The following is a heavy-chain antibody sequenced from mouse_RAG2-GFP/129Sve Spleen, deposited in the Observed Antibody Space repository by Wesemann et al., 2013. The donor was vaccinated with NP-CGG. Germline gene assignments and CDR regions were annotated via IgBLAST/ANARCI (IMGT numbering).Heavy chain of an antibody. CDR1: GFTFSSYA. CDR3: AFQYYFDY. J-gene: IGHJ2*01. V-gene: IGHV5-9-1*01. CDR2: ISSGGSYT. Sequence: EVKLLESGGGLVQPGGSLKLSCAASGFTFSSYAMSWVRQTPEKRLEWVATISSGGSYTYYPDSVKGRFTISRDNAKNTLYLQMSSLRSEDTAMYYCAFQYYFDYWGQGTTLTVSS.